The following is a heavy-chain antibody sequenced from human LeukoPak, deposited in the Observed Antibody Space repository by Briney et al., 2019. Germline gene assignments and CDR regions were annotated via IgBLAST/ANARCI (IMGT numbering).Heavy chain of an antibody. V-gene: IGHV3-21*01. D-gene: IGHD6-19*01. Sequence: GGSLRLSCAASGCNFRGYSMNWVRQAPGKGLEWVSSVGSTTSYIKYADSVKGRFSISRDNAKNSVYLQMNGLRAEDTAVYYCAREYSSGWGFDYWGQGTLVTVSS. CDR1: GCNFRGYS. CDR2: VGSTTSYI. CDR3: AREYSSGWGFDY. J-gene: IGHJ4*02.